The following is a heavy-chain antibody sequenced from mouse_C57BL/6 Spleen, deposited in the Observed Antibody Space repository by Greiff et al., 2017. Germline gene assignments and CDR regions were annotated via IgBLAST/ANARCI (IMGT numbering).Heavy chain of an antibody. CDR3: ARAHMMSYYFDY. Sequence: QVQLQQSGPGLVQPSQSLSITCTVSGFSLTSYGVHWVRQSPGKGLEWLGVIWSGGSTDYNAAFISRLSISKDNSKSQVFFKMNSLQAYDTAIYYCARAHMMSYYFDYWGQGTTLTVSS. J-gene: IGHJ2*01. CDR1: GFSLTSYG. V-gene: IGHV2-2*01. D-gene: IGHD2-3*01. CDR2: IWSGGST.